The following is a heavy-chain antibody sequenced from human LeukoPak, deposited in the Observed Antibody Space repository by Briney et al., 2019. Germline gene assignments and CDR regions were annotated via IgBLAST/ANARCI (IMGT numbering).Heavy chain of an antibody. V-gene: IGHV1-18*01. J-gene: IGHJ3*02. D-gene: IGHD1-26*01. CDR3: ARDQSYSGSYYSESDAFDI. Sequence: ASVKVSCKASGYTFTSYGISWVRQAPGQGLEWMGWISAYNGNTNHAQKLQGRVTMTTDTSTSTAYMELRSLRSDDTAVYYCARDQSYSGSYYSESDAFDIWGQGTMVTVSS. CDR2: ISAYNGNT. CDR1: GYTFTSYG.